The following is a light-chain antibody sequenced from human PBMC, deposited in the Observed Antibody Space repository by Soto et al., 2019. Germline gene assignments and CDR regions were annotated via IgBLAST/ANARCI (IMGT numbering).Light chain of an antibody. Sequence: QSVLTQPASVSGSTGQSITISRTGTSSDVGGYNYVSWYQQNPGKAPKLMIYDVSNRPSGVSNRFSGSKSGNTASLTISGLEAEDEADYYCSSYTSSSTLLDVFGTGTKLTVL. CDR2: DVS. V-gene: IGLV2-14*01. CDR3: SSYTSSSTLLDV. J-gene: IGLJ1*01. CDR1: SSDVGGYNY.